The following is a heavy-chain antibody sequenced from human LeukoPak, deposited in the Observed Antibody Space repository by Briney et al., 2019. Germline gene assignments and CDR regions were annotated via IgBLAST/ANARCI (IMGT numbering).Heavy chain of an antibody. D-gene: IGHD6-19*01. CDR3: AREYTLYRSGWFLDY. J-gene: IGHJ4*02. CDR1: GGSISSSSYY. CDR2: IYYSGST. Sequence: SETLSLTCTVSGGSISSSSYYWGWIRQPPGKGLEWIGSIYYSGSTYYNPSLKSRATISIDTSKNQFSLKLSSVTAADTAVFYCAREYTLYRSGWFLDYWGQGTVVTVSS. V-gene: IGHV4-39*07.